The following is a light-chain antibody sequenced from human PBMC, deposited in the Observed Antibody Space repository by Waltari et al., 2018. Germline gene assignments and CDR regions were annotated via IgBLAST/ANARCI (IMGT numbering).Light chain of an antibody. V-gene: IGKV3-20*01. J-gene: IGKJ1*01. CDR3: QQYGNSPQT. Sequence: EIVLTQSPGTLSLSPRERATLSCMASQSVSNNYLAWYQQKPVQAPRLLSYGASSRATGIPDRISGSGSGTDFTLTIKRLEPEDLAVYYCQQYGNSPQTFGQGTKVEIK. CDR1: QSVSNNY. CDR2: GAS.